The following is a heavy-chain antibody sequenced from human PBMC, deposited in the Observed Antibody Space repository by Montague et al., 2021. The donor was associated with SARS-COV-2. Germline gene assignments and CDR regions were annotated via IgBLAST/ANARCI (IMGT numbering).Heavy chain of an antibody. V-gene: IGHV4-39*02. CDR1: GDSISRSHYF. CDR3: ARWGLNNAFDT. J-gene: IGHJ3*02. Sequence: SETLSLTCSVSGDSISRSHYFWAWIRQPPGMGLEWIGSIYFTGKTYYHPSLESRVTISIDTSKNHFSLRLSSVTAADSAVFYCARWGLNNAFDTWGLGTMITISS. D-gene: IGHD1/OR15-1a*01. CDR2: IYFTGKT.